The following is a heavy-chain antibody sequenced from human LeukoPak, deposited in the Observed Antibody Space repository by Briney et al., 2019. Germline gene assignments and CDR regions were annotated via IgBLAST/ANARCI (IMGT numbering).Heavy chain of an antibody. CDR3: VRVLTGSQYDY. D-gene: IGHD3-9*01. J-gene: IGHJ4*02. V-gene: IGHV4-39*07. CDR2: ISYSGST. Sequence: KTSETLSLTCTVSSASITSSPYFWAWIRQPPGKGLEWIGSISYSGSTYYNPSLKSRVTVSRDTSKNQFSLKLNSVTAADTAVYYCVRVLTGSQYDYWGQGTLVTVSS. CDR1: SASITSSPYF.